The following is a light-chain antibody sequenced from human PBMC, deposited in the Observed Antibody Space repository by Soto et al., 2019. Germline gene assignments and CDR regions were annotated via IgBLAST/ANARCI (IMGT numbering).Light chain of an antibody. V-gene: IGLV1-47*02. CDR3: ATWDDDVSGVV. Sequence: QSVLPQTPSVSGTPGQTVTISCSGSSSNIGRNYVYWYQQLPRAAPKLLMYSHNIRPSGVPDRFSASTSGTSASLVISGLRSEDEADYHCATWDDDVSGVVFGGGTKLTVL. CDR2: SHN. CDR1: SSNIGRNY. J-gene: IGLJ2*01.